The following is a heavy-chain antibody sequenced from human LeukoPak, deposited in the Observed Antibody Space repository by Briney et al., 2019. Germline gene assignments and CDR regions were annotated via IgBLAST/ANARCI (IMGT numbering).Heavy chain of an antibody. J-gene: IGHJ5*02. CDR1: GFTFSDYY. V-gene: IGHV3-11*01. D-gene: IGHD2-2*02. Sequence: GGSLRLSCAASGFTFSDYYMSWIRQAPGKGLEWVSYISSSGSTIYYADSVKGRFTISRDNAKNSLYLQMNSLRAEDTAVYYCASLVCSSTSCYTGGRWFDPWAREPWSPSPQ. CDR2: ISSSGSTI. CDR3: ASLVCSSTSCYTGGRWFDP.